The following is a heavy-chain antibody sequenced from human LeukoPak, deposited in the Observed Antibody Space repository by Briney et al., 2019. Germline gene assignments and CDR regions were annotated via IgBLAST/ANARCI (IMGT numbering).Heavy chain of an antibody. CDR1: GGSFSGCY. Sequence: SETLSLTCAVYGGSFSGCYWSWIRQPPGKGLEWIGEINHSGSTNYNPSLKSRVTISVDTSKNQFSLKLSSVTAADTAVYYCARSISSGWYYYYYMDVWGKGTTVTVSS. D-gene: IGHD6-19*01. CDR3: ARSISSGWYYYYYMDV. CDR2: INHSGST. V-gene: IGHV4-34*01. J-gene: IGHJ6*03.